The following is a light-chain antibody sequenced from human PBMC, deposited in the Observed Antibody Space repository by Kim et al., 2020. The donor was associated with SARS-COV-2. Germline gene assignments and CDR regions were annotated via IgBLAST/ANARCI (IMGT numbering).Light chain of an antibody. CDR1: KLEGKY. V-gene: IGLV3-1*01. CDR3: QTWDSSTEGV. J-gene: IGLJ1*01. Sequence: SYELTQPPSVSVSPGQTASITCSGDKLEGKYVSWYQQKPGQSPVLVMFQDYKRPSGIPERFSGSNSGSTATLAISGTQAMDEADYFCQTWDSSTEGVFGPGTKVTVL. CDR2: QDY.